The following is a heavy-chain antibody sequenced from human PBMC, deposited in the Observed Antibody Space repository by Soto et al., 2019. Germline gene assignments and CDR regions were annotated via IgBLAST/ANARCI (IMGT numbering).Heavy chain of an antibody. CDR3: TPNYDFWSGETFDAFDI. Sequence: GGSLRLSCAASGFTFSNAWMSWVRQAPGKGLEWVGRIKSKTDGGTTDYAAPVKGRFTISRDDSKNTLYLQMNSLKTEDTAVYYCTPNYDFWSGETFDAFDIWGQGTMVTVSS. CDR1: GFTFSNAW. V-gene: IGHV3-15*01. J-gene: IGHJ3*02. CDR2: IKSKTDGGTT. D-gene: IGHD3-3*01.